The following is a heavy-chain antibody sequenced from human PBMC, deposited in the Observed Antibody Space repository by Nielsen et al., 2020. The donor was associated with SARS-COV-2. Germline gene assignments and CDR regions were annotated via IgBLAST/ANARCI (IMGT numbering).Heavy chain of an antibody. Sequence: SETLSLTCTVSGGSISSSSYYWGGIRQPPGKGLEWIGSIYYSGSTYYNPSLKSRVTISVDTSKNQFSLKLSSVTAADRAVYYCARDYYGDYLDGFDIWGQGTMVTVSS. D-gene: IGHD4-17*01. CDR2: IYYSGST. J-gene: IGHJ3*02. CDR1: GGSISSSSYY. V-gene: IGHV4-39*07. CDR3: ARDYYGDYLDGFDI.